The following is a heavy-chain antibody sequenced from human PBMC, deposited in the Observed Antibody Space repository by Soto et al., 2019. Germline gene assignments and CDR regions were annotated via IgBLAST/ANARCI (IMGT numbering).Heavy chain of an antibody. CDR3: ARRYFGGVIAPHNWFDP. Sequence: QVQLQQWGAGLLKPSETLSLTCAVYGGSFSGYYWSWIRQPPGKGLEWIGEINHSGSTNYNPSLKSRVTISVDTSKNRFSLKLSSVTAADTAVYYCARRYFGGVIAPHNWFDPWGQGTLVTVSS. V-gene: IGHV4-34*01. CDR2: INHSGST. D-gene: IGHD3-16*02. J-gene: IGHJ5*02. CDR1: GGSFSGYY.